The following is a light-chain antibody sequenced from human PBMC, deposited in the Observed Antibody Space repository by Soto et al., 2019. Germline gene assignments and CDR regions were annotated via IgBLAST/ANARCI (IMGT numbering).Light chain of an antibody. J-gene: IGLJ1*01. V-gene: IGLV2-8*01. CDR1: GSDIGGYNF. CDR3: SSPGGSSNPYV. CDR2: DAT. Sequence: QSALTQPPSASGSPGQSVAISCNGTGSDIGGYNFVSWYQQHPGKAPKLLIYDATKRPSGVPDRFSGSKSGNTATLIVSGLHAEDEAAYFCSSPGGSSNPYVFGPGTKVTVL.